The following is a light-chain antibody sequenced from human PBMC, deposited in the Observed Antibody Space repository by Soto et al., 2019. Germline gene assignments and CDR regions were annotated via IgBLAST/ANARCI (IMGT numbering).Light chain of an antibody. CDR3: QQYNSYRT. V-gene: IGKV1-5*01. Sequence: GDRVTITCRASQSIGSWLAWYQQKPGKAPKLLIYDASILESGVPSRFSGSGSGTEFTLTINSLQPDDFATYYCQQYNSYRTFGQGTKVDIK. J-gene: IGKJ1*01. CDR2: DAS. CDR1: QSIGSW.